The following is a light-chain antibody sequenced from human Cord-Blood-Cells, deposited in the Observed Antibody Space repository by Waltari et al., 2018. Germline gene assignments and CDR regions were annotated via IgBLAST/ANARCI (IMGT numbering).Light chain of an antibody. CDR1: QSISSW. CDR2: DAS. V-gene: IGKV1-5*01. J-gene: IGKJ1*01. Sequence: DIQMTQSPSTLSASVGDRVTITCRASQSISSWLAWYQQKPGKAPKLLIYDASSLESGVPSRFSGSGSGTEFTLTISSLQPDDFATYYCQQYKSWPTFGQGTKVEIK. CDR3: QQYKSWPT.